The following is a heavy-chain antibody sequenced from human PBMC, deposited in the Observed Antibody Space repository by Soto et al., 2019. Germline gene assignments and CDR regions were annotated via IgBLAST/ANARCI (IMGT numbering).Heavy chain of an antibody. CDR2: IYYSGST. CDR3: ARRYGDAFDI. Sequence: QVQLQESGPGLVKPSETLSLTCTVSGGSISSYYWSWIRQPPGKGLEWIGYIYYSGSTNYNPSLKRRVTISVDTSKNQFSLKLRSVTAADTAVYYCARRYGDAFDIWGQGTMVTVSS. D-gene: IGHD4-17*01. CDR1: GGSISSYY. V-gene: IGHV4-59*08. J-gene: IGHJ3*02.